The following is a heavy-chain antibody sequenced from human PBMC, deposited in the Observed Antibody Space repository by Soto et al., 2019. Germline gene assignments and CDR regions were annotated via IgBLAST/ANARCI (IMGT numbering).Heavy chain of an antibody. D-gene: IGHD6-13*01. CDR2: ISGSGRST. J-gene: IGHJ4*02. Sequence: EVQLLESGGGLIQPGGSLRLSCAASGFSFSSCAMSWVRQAPGKGLEWVSVISGSGRSTDYADSVKGRFTMSRDNSKNMVFLQMNSLSAEDKAVYYCAKHTLFSDSWYEDYWGQGTLVTVSS. V-gene: IGHV3-23*01. CDR1: GFSFSSCA. CDR3: AKHTLFSDSWYEDY.